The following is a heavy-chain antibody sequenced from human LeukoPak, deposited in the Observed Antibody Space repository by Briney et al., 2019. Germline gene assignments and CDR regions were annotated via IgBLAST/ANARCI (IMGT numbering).Heavy chain of an antibody. CDR2: ISSNGGST. V-gene: IGHV3-64*01. CDR1: GFTFSSYA. D-gene: IGHD3-10*01. Sequence: GGSLRLSCAASGFTFSSYAMHWVRQAPGKGLEYVSAISSNGGSTYYANSVKGRFTISRDNSKNTLYLQMGSLRAEDMAVYYCARGTRGVEYWGQGTLVTVSS. CDR3: ARGTRGVEY. J-gene: IGHJ4*02.